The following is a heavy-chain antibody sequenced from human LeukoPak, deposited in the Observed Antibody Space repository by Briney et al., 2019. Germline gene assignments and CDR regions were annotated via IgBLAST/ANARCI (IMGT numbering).Heavy chain of an antibody. J-gene: IGHJ5*02. CDR3: ERDYGA. D-gene: IGHD4/OR15-4a*01. CDR1: GFTFSRYW. Sequence: GGSLRLSCEASGFTFSRYWMHWVRQAPGKGLMWVSRINSDGSATTYADFVKGRFTVSRDNAKNTVYLQMNSLRVDDTAIYYCERDYGAWGQGTLVTVSP. CDR2: INSDGSAT. V-gene: IGHV3-74*03.